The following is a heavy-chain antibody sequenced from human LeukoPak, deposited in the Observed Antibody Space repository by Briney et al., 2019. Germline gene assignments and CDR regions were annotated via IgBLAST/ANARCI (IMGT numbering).Heavy chain of an antibody. CDR1: GFIFSHYG. CDR2: ITSRSTT. V-gene: IGHV3-23*01. D-gene: IGHD6-13*01. Sequence: GGSLRLSCAASGFIFSHYGTNWVRQAPGKGLEWVSGITSRSTTYYADSVKGRFTISRDNSKNMVWLQINSPTAEDTATYYCAKDRPTVYSSSWLHFLDSWGQGTLVTVSS. CDR3: AKDRPTVYSSSWLHFLDS. J-gene: IGHJ4*02.